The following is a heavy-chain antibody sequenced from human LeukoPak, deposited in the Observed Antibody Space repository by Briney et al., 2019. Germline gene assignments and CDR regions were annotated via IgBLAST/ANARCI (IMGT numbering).Heavy chain of an antibody. Sequence: PGGSLRLSCTASGLTFSDYSMNWVRQAPGKGLEWVSYISSTGNPRHYAESVEGRFTISRDNAKNSLYLQMNSLRAEDTAVYYCARDSAAGTGWFDPWGQGTLVTVSS. V-gene: IGHV3-48*01. D-gene: IGHD6-13*01. CDR2: ISSTGNPR. CDR1: GLTFSDYS. J-gene: IGHJ5*02. CDR3: ARDSAAGTGWFDP.